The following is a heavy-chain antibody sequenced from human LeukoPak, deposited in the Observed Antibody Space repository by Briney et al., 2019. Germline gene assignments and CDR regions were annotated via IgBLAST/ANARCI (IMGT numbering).Heavy chain of an antibody. D-gene: IGHD6-13*01. J-gene: IGHJ5*02. CDR3: ARGDVTGYSSSWYWFDP. Sequence: PSETLSLTCAVYGGSFSGYYWSWIRQPPGKGLEWIGEINHSGSTNYNPSLKSRVTISVDTSKNQFSLKLSSVTAADTAVYYCARGDVTGYSSSWYWFDPWGQGTLVTVSS. CDR1: GGSFSGYY. V-gene: IGHV4-34*01. CDR2: INHSGST.